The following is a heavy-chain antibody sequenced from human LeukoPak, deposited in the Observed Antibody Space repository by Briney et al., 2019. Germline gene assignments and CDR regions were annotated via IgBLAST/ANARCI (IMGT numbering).Heavy chain of an antibody. Sequence: PGGSLRLSCAASGFTVSSNYMSWVRQAPGKGLEWVSVIYSGGSTYYADSVKGRFTVSRDNSKNTLYLQMNSLRAEDTAVYYCAKAPYSSGTPVDNWGQGTLVTVSS. V-gene: IGHV3-53*01. CDR1: GFTVSSNY. CDR2: IYSGGST. CDR3: AKAPYSSGTPVDN. D-gene: IGHD3-10*01. J-gene: IGHJ4*02.